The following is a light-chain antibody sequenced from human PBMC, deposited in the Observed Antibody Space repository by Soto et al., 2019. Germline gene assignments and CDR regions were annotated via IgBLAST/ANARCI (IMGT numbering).Light chain of an antibody. J-gene: IGLJ1*01. V-gene: IGLV2-14*01. CDR2: DVS. CDR1: SSDVGGYNY. Sequence: QSVLTQPASVSWSPGQSITISCTGTSSDVGGYNYVSWYQQHPGKAPKLMIYDVSNRPSGVSNRFSGSKSGNTASLTISGLRAEDEADYYCSSYTSSSTLYDFGTGTKVTV. CDR3: SSYTSSSTLYD.